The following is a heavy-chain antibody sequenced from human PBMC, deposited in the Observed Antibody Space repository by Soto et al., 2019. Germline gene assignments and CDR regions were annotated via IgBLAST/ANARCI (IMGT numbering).Heavy chain of an antibody. CDR2: LSRGGGST. CDR3: ASDVHYSTDGVDI. V-gene: IGHV3-23*01. J-gene: IGHJ3*02. Sequence: EAQLLESGGELIQPGGSLRLSCAASGFTYSSHGMSWVRQAPGKGLAGIAGLSRGGGSTYYAYSVKGRFTFSRDNSKNNLDLIINSLRVEDTALYYCASDVHYSTDGVDIWGHGTMVTVSS. D-gene: IGHD6-13*01. CDR1: GFTYSSHG.